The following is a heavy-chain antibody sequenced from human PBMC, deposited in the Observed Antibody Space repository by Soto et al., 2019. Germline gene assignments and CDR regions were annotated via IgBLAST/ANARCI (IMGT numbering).Heavy chain of an antibody. J-gene: IGHJ4*02. CDR1: GGSISSGGYY. CDR2: IYYSGST. V-gene: IGHV4-61*08. D-gene: IGHD3-16*02. CDR3: ARVPATFGGVIAPAHFDY. Sequence: SETLSLTCAVSGGSISSGGYYWSWIRQPPGKGLEWIGYIYYSGSTNYNPSLKSRVTISVDTSKNQFSLKLSSVTAADTAVYYCARVPATFGGVIAPAHFDYWGQGTLVTVSS.